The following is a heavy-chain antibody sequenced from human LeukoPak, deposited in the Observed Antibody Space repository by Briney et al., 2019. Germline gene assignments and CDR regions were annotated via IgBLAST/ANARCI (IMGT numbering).Heavy chain of an antibody. CDR1: GASVTMGSYY. Sequence: SETLSLTCSVSGASVTMGSYYWAWIRQPPGKGLEWIGTFHFSGSTYYNPSLKSRVTISVDTSKNSVSLMLRSVTAADTAVYYCAREFSDCSSTSCYGWFDPWGQGTLVTVSS. CDR2: FHFSGST. J-gene: IGHJ5*02. V-gene: IGHV4-39*02. CDR3: AREFSDCSSTSCYGWFDP. D-gene: IGHD2-2*01.